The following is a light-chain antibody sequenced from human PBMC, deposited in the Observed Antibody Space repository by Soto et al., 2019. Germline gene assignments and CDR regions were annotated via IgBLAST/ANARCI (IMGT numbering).Light chain of an antibody. Sequence: LTQPPSAPGSPGQSFTISCTGTSSDIGAYNYVSWYQQRPGKAPKLMIYEVSRRPSGVPYRFSGSKSGSTASLTVSGLHTEDEADYYCSSYAGNNTYVFGSGTKVTVL. CDR2: EVS. J-gene: IGLJ1*01. V-gene: IGLV2-8*01. CDR3: SSYAGNNTYV. CDR1: SSDIGAYNY.